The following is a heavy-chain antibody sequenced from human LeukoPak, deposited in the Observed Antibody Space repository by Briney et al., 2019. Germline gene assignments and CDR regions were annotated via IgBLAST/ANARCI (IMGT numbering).Heavy chain of an antibody. Sequence: GGSLRLSCAASGFTFSSYAMSWVRQAPGKGLEWVSAISGSGGSTYYADSVKGRFTISRDNSKNTLYLQMNSLRAEDTAVYYCAKRGYDILTGYYPFGYWGQGTLVTVSS. J-gene: IGHJ4*02. CDR2: ISGSGGST. CDR1: GFTFSSYA. D-gene: IGHD3-9*01. V-gene: IGHV3-23*01. CDR3: AKRGYDILTGYYPFGY.